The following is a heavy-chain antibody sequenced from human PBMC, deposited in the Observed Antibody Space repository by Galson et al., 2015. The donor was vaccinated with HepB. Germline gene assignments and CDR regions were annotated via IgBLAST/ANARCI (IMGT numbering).Heavy chain of an antibody. V-gene: IGHV3-30-3*01. CDR3: ARDPSSNWGTWYYFEF. CDR2: ISFDGSDK. Sequence: SLRLSCAASGFTFDTYTMHWVRQAPGKGLEWVALISFDGSDKHYADSLKGRFTISRDNSKNTLYLQLSSLRSEDTAVYYRARDPSSNWGTWYYFEFWGQGTLVTVSS. J-gene: IGHJ4*02. D-gene: IGHD7-27*01. CDR1: GFTFDTYT.